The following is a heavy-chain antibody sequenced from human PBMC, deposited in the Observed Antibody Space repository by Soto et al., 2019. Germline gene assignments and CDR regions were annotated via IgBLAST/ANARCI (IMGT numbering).Heavy chain of an antibody. CDR3: ARGSPTSFVKVGNDY. V-gene: IGHV1-2*02. CDR2: INPNTADT. D-gene: IGHD1-26*01. J-gene: IGHJ4*02. CDR1: GYTFTGYF. Sequence: QVQLVQSGAEVKKPGASVKVSCKASGYTFTGYFLHWVRQAPGQGLEWMGWINPNTADTDYAQKCQGRVTMTRDTYINTIYMELNRLRSDDTAVYYCARGSPTSFVKVGNDYWGQGTLVTVSS.